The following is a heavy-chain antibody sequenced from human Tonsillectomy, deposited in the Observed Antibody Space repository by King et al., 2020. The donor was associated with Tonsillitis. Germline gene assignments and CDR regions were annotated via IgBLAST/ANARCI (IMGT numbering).Heavy chain of an antibody. Sequence: VQLVESGGGLVQPGRSLRLSCAASGFMFDDYAIHWVRQAPGKGLEWVSGISWNSGRIDYADSVRGRFTISRDNAKNSLYLQMNSLGAEDTALYYCVKDISPNYYDSSGYFHYWGQGTLVTVSS. D-gene: IGHD3-22*01. V-gene: IGHV3-9*01. CDR1: GFMFDDYA. CDR2: ISWNSGRI. CDR3: VKDISPNYYDSSGYFHY. J-gene: IGHJ4*01.